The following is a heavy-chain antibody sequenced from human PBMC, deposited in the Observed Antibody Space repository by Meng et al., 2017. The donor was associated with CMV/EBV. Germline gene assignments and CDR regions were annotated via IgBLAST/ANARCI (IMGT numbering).Heavy chain of an antibody. CDR3: ATIGTRRYFQH. CDR2: INPNSGNT. D-gene: IGHD3-9*01. CDR1: GYSFSSYD. Sequence: ASVKVSCKASGYSFSSYDINWVRQAAGQGLEWMGYINPNSGNTGYAQKFQGRVSIIRDTSISTAYMELSPLRSDDTAIYYCATIGTRRYFQHWGQGTVVTVSS. V-gene: IGHV1-8*03. J-gene: IGHJ4*02.